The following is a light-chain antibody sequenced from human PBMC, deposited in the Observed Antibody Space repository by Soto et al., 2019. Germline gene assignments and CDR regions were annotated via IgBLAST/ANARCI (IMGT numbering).Light chain of an antibody. CDR2: EVN. CDR3: SSYAGSSNV. V-gene: IGLV2-8*01. CDR1: SSDVGGYNY. Sequence: SVLRLPASASGSPGQSVAISCTGTSSDVGGYNYVSWYQQHPGEAPKLMIYEVNKRPSGVPDRFSGSKSGNTASLTVSGLQAEDEADYYCSSYAGSSNVFGTGTKVTV. J-gene: IGLJ1*01.